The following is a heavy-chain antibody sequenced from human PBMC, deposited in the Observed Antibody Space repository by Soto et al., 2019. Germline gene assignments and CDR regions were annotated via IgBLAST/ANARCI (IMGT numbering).Heavy chain of an antibody. J-gene: IGHJ4*02. V-gene: IGHV3-11*05. CDR1: GFTFSDCY. CDR2: ISSSTSHT. Sequence: QVQLVESGGGLVKPGGSLRLSCAVSGFTFSDCYMTWIRQAPGKGLEWVSYISSSTSHTNYADSVKGRFTISRDNAKNSLFLQMNSLRAEDTAVYYCARGRGAAAGYFDFWGQGTLVTVSS. D-gene: IGHD6-13*01. CDR3: ARGRGAAAGYFDF.